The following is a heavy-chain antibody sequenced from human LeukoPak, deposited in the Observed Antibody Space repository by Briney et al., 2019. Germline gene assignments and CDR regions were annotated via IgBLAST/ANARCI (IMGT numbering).Heavy chain of an antibody. D-gene: IGHD3-16*01. Sequence: ASVKVTCKASGYTFTDFYMHWVRQAPGQGLEWMGWINPHSDGTNFAQKFQGRVTMTRDTSISTAYMELSRLRSDDTAVYYCTPEGGSRGFHYWGQGSLVTVSS. CDR2: INPHSDGT. CDR3: TPEGGSRGFHY. CDR1: GYTFTDFY. J-gene: IGHJ4*02. V-gene: IGHV1-2*02.